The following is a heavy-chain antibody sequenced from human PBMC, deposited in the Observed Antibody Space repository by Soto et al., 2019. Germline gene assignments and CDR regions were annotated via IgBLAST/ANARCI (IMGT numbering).Heavy chain of an antibody. CDR1: GGTFSSYA. Sequence: SVKVSCKASGGTFSSYAISWVRQAPGQGLEWMGGIIPIFGTANYAQKFQGRVTITADESTSTAYMELSSLRSEDTAVYYCASITMVRGVPDYYYGMDVWGQGTTGTAP. CDR2: IIPIFGTA. CDR3: ASITMVRGVPDYYYGMDV. V-gene: IGHV1-69*13. D-gene: IGHD3-10*01. J-gene: IGHJ6*02.